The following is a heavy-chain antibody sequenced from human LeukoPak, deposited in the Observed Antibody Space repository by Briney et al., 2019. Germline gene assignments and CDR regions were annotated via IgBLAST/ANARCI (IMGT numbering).Heavy chain of an antibody. V-gene: IGHV3-23*01. CDR2: ISGSGGST. CDR3: ARDDNDSPLFDP. J-gene: IGHJ5*02. CDR1: GFTFSSYA. Sequence: GGSLRLSCAASGFTFSSYAMSWVRQAPGKGLEWVSAISGSGGSTYYADFVKGRFTISRDNAKNTLYLQMNSLRAEDTAVYYCARDDNDSPLFDPWGQGTLVTVSS. D-gene: IGHD3-22*01.